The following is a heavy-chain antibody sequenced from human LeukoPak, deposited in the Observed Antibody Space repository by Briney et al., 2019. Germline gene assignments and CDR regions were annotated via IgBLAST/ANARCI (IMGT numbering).Heavy chain of an antibody. J-gene: IGHJ4*02. CDR2: MNPNSGNT. Sequence: ASVKVSCKASGYTFTSYDINWVRQATGQGLEWMGWMNPNSGNTGYAQKFQGRVTITADKSTSTAYMELSSLRSEDTAVYYCARGRELPDYWGQGTLVTVSS. D-gene: IGHD1-26*01. V-gene: IGHV1-8*01. CDR3: ARGRELPDY. CDR1: GYTFTSYD.